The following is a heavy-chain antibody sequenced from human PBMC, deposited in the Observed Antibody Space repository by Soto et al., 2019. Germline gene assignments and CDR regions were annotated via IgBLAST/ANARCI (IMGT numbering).Heavy chain of an antibody. J-gene: IGHJ6*02. CDR1: VGSISSYY. Sequence: SETLSLTCTVTVGSISSYYWSWIRQPPGKGLEWIGYIYYSGSTNYNPSLKSRVTISVDTSKNQFSLKLSSVTAADTAVYYCARGGYSYGYDYYYYGMDVWGQGTTVTVSS. V-gene: IGHV4-59*01. CDR3: ARGGYSYGYDYYYYGMDV. D-gene: IGHD5-18*01. CDR2: IYYSGST.